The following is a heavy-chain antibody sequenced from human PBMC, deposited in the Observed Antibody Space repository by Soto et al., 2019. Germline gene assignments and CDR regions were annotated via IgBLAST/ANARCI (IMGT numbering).Heavy chain of an antibody. Sequence: ASETLSLTSTVSGGSISSSSYYWGWIRQPPGKGLEWIGSIYYSGSTYYNPSLKSRVTIAVDTSKNQFSLKLSSVTAADTAVYYCARRAMVRGEPRGERYYYGMDVWGQGTTVT. V-gene: IGHV4-39*01. CDR3: ARRAMVRGEPRGERYYYGMDV. D-gene: IGHD3-10*01. CDR2: IYYSGST. J-gene: IGHJ6*02. CDR1: GGSISSSSYY.